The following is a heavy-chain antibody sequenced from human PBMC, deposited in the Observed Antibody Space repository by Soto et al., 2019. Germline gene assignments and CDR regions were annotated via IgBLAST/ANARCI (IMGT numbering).Heavy chain of an antibody. Sequence: EVQVLESGGGLVQPGGSLRLSCEGSGFTVSSHAMTWIRQAPGKGPEWVSTVTADGGTYYADSVKGRFPMSRDTSENTLYSQMNSLGAEDTAAYYCAPHVSCSGGSCQYDAFAIRGQGTMVTVSS. J-gene: IGHJ3*02. CDR2: VTADGGT. V-gene: IGHV3-23*01. CDR3: APHVSCSGGSCQYDAFAI. D-gene: IGHD2-15*01. CDR1: GFTVSSHA.